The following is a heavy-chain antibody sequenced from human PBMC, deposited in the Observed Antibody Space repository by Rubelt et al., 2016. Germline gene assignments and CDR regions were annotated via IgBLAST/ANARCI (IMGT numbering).Heavy chain of an antibody. CDR2: ISAYNGNT. V-gene: IGHV1-18*01. CDR1: GYTFTSYG. J-gene: IGHJ4*02. Sequence: QVQLVQSGAAVKKPGASVKVSCKASGYTFTSYGISWVRQAPGQGLEWMGWISAYNGNTNYAQKLQGRVTMTTDTSTSTAYMELRSLRSDDTAVYYCARVEYYYDSSGYSDYWGQGTLVTVSS. D-gene: IGHD3-22*01. CDR3: ARVEYYYDSSGYSDY.